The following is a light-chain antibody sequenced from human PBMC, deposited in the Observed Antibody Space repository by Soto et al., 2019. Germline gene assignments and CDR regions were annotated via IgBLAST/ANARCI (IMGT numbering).Light chain of an antibody. Sequence: QSALTQPRSVSGSPGQSVTISCTGTSSDVGGYNYVSWYQQHPGKAPKLMIYDVSKRPSGVPDRFSGSKSGNTASLTISGLQAEDEADYYCAAWDDSLNWVFGGGTKLTVL. CDR3: AAWDDSLNWV. V-gene: IGLV2-11*01. CDR2: DVS. J-gene: IGLJ3*02. CDR1: SSDVGGYNY.